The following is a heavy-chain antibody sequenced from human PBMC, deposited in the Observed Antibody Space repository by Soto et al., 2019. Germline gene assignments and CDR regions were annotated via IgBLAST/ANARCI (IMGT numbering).Heavy chain of an antibody. Sequence: EVQLVESGGGLVQPGRSLRLSCAASGFTFDDYAMHWVRQAPGKGPEWVSGITWNSGSRGYAESVRGRFTISRDNAKSSLYLQMSSLRAEDTAVYYCAKSKGDLEILKTTVITTWGRFHLWGQAPVVTVSS. V-gene: IGHV3-9*01. CDR3: AKSKGDLEILKTTVITTWGRFHL. D-gene: IGHD4-17*01. CDR1: GFTFDDYA. J-gene: IGHJ3*01. CDR2: ITWNSGSR.